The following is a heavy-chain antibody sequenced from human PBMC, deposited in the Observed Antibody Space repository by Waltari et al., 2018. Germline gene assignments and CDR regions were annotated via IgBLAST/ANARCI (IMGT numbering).Heavy chain of an antibody. Sequence: EVQLVESGGGLIQPGGSLRLSCAASGFTFSTQWMNWVRQAPGKGVVWGSHINTDGSSAAYADSVKGRFTISRDNAKNTLYLQMNSLRAEDTAVYYCAKDRLWNSFDSWGQGTLVTVSS. D-gene: IGHD1-1*01. CDR3: AKDRLWNSFDS. CDR1: GFTFSTQW. CDR2: INTDGSSA. J-gene: IGHJ4*02. V-gene: IGHV3-74*01.